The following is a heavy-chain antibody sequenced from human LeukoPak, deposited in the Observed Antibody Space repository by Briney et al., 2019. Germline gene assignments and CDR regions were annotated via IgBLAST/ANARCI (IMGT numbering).Heavy chain of an antibody. CDR2: IYHSGST. CDR1: GGSISSGGYY. D-gene: IGHD4-11*01. V-gene: IGHV4-30-2*01. Sequence: SETLSLTCTVSGGSISSGGYYWSWIRQPPGKGLEWIGYIYHSGSTYYNPSLKSRVTISVDRSKNQFSLKLSSVTAADTAVYYCARYYSNSRFDYWGQGTLVTVSS. CDR3: ARYYSNSRFDY. J-gene: IGHJ4*02.